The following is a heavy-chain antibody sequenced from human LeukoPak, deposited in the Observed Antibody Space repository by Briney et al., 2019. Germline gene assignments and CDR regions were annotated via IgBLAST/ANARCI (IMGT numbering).Heavy chain of an antibody. CDR2: INPNSGGT. CDR3: ARDRVAGPSFDY. V-gene: IGHV1-2*02. Sequence: ASVKVSCKASGYTFTGYYMRWVRQAPGQGLEWMGWINPNSGGTNYAQKFQGRVTMTRDTSISTAYMELSRLRSDDTAVYYCARDRVAGPSFDYWGQGTLVTVSS. D-gene: IGHD6-19*01. CDR1: GYTFTGYY. J-gene: IGHJ4*02.